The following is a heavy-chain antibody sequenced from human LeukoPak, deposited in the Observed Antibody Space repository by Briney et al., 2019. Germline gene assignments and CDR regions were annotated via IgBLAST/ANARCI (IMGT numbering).Heavy chain of an antibody. Sequence: GGSLRLSCAASGLTFSSYWMSWVRQAPGKGLEWVANIKQDGSEKYYVDSVKGRFTISRDNAKNSLYLQMNSLRAEDTAVYYCAREGDGDYISYYYYMDVWGKGTTVTVSS. V-gene: IGHV3-7*01. CDR3: AREGDGDYISYYYYMDV. CDR2: IKQDGSEK. D-gene: IGHD4-17*01. J-gene: IGHJ6*03. CDR1: GLTFSSYW.